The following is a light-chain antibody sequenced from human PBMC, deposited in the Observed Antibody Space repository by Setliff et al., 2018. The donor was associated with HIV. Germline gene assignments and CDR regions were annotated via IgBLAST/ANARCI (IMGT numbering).Light chain of an antibody. CDR1: NSNIGSNYA. V-gene: IGLV1-40*01. CDR3: AAWDDSLNGPL. CDR2: GNY. Sequence: QSALAQPPSVSGAPGQRVTISCTGSNSNIGSNYAVHWYQHLPGAAPKLLIYGNYKRPSGVPDRFSGSKSGTSASLAITGLQAEDEADYYCAAWDDSLNGPLFGGGTKVTVL. J-gene: IGLJ3*02.